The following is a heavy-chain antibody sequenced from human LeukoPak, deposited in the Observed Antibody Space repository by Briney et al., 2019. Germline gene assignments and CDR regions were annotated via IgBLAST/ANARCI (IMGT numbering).Heavy chain of an antibody. J-gene: IGHJ4*02. V-gene: IGHV4-39*01. CDR2: IHTSGST. CDR3: ARHFDN. CDR1: GVSISSGSYD. Sequence: SETLSLTCAVSGVSISSGSYDWGWVRQPPGKGLEWIGSIHTSGSTDYNPSLKSRVTISVDTSKNKFSLKMSSVTAADTGVYYCARHFDNWGQGTLVTVSS.